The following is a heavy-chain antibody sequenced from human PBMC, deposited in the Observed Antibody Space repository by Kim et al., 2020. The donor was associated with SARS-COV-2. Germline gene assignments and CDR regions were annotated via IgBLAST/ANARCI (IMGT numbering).Heavy chain of an antibody. CDR3: AKAQYSSSFQDYYYYGMDV. J-gene: IGHJ6*02. CDR1: GFTFDDYT. Sequence: GGSLRLSCAASGFTFDDYTMHWVRQAPGKGLEWVSLISWDGGSTYYADSVKGRFTISRDNSKNSLYLQMNSLRTEDTALYYCAKAQYSSSFQDYYYYGMDVWGQGTTVTVSS. D-gene: IGHD6-13*01. CDR2: ISWDGGST. V-gene: IGHV3-43*01.